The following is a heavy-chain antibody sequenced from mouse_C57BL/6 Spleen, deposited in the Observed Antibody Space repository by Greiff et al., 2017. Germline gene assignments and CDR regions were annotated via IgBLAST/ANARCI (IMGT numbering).Heavy chain of an antibody. D-gene: IGHD2-4*01. Sequence: QVQLQQPGAELVKPGASVKLSCKASGYTFTSYWMHWVKQRPGQGLEWIGMIYPNSGSNNYNEKFKSKATLTVDKSSSPVYMQLSSLTSEDAAVYYCARYDYGYFDYWGQGTTLSVSS. CDR3: ARYDYGYFDY. CDR1: GYTFTSYW. V-gene: IGHV1-64*01. J-gene: IGHJ2*01. CDR2: IYPNSGSN.